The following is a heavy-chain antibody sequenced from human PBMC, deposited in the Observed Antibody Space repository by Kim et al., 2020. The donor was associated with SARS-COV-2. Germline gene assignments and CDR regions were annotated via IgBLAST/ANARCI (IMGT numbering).Heavy chain of an antibody. J-gene: IGHJ4*02. V-gene: IGHV4-38-2*02. D-gene: IGHD3-10*01. CDR2: IYHSGST. CDR1: GYSISSGYY. CDR3: ARDGSGSYYLHYFDY. Sequence: SETLSLTCTVSGYSISSGYYWGWIRQPPGKGLEWIGSIYHSGSTYYNPSLKSRVTISVDTSKNQFSLKVSSVTAADTAVYYCARDGSGSYYLHYFDYWGPGTLVIVSS.